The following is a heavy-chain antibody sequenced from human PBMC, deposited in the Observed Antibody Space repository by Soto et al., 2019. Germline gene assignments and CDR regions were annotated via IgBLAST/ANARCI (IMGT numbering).Heavy chain of an antibody. D-gene: IGHD5-18*01. CDR3: TCTGHSYDSNFPGFAY. CDR1: GGSMNSYY. Sequence: SETLSLTCTFSGGSMNSYYWSCIRQPAGKGLEWIGRIYTSGSTNYNPSLKSRVTMSVDTSKNQFSLELSSVTAAETAVYYCTCTGHSYDSNFPGFAYWSQGTTVTLSS. V-gene: IGHV4-4*07. CDR2: IYTSGST. J-gene: IGHJ4*02.